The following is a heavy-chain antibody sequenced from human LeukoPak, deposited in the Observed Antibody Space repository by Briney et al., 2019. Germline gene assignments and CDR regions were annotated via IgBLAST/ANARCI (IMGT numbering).Heavy chain of an antibody. D-gene: IGHD2-15*01. J-gene: IGHJ4*02. CDR2: NSGSGDRT. V-gene: IGHV3-23*01. Sequence: PGGSLRLSCAASGFTFSNYAMSWVRQAPGKGLEWVSGNSGSGDRTYYTDSVKGRFTISRDNSKKKLYLQMYSLRAEDTAVYYCAKDEDVVVGVLAIDYWGQGTLVTVSS. CDR1: GFTFSNYA. CDR3: AKDEDVVVGVLAIDY.